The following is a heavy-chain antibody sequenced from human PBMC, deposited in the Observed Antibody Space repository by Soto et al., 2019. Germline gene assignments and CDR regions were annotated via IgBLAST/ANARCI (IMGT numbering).Heavy chain of an antibody. CDR1: GFTYSSYA. J-gene: IGHJ4*02. CDR3: VRSFTWYSEADY. Sequence: EVQLLESGGGLVQPGGSLRLSCAASGFTYSSYALAWVRQAAGKGLEWVSSISGGGGDTSYADSVRGRFTISRDNSKNTLYLQMNSLRAEDAAVYYCVRSFTWYSEADYWGQGTLVTVSS. V-gene: IGHV3-23*01. CDR2: ISGGGGDT. D-gene: IGHD6-13*01.